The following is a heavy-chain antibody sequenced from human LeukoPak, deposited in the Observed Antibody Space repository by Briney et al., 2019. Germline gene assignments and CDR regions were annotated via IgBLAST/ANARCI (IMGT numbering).Heavy chain of an antibody. CDR3: TRVRSAITMVRGVIGY. CDR1: GFTFGDYA. Sequence: SGGSLRLSCTASGFTFGDYAMSWVRQAPGKGLEWVGFIRSKAYGGTTEYAASVKGRFTISRDDSKSIAYLQMNSLKTEDTAVYYCTRVRSAITMVRGVIGYWGQGTLVTVSS. D-gene: IGHD3-10*01. CDR2: IRSKAYGGTT. J-gene: IGHJ4*02. V-gene: IGHV3-49*04.